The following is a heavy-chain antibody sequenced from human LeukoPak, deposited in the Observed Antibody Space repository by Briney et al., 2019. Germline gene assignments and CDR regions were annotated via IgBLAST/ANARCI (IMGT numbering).Heavy chain of an antibody. CDR1: GFTFSSQG. CDR3: AKMQGYFDY. V-gene: IGHV3-23*01. Sequence: GGSLRLSCAASGFTFSSQGMAWVRQAPGKGLEWVSAIVGSGTTTYYADAVKGRITISRDNSKNTVYLQMNSLRAEDMALYFCAKMQGYFDYWGQGTLVTVSS. J-gene: IGHJ4*02. CDR2: IVGSGTTT.